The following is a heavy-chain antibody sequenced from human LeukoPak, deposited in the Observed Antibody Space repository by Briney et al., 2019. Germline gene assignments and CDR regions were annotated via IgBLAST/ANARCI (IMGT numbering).Heavy chain of an antibody. D-gene: IGHD6-13*01. Sequence: PSETLSLTCTVSGVSISSGDYYWSWIRQPPGKGLEWIGYIYYSGSTYYNPSLKSRVTISVDTSKNQFSLKLSSVTAADTAVYYCARVTRGRAAAATGYFDYWGQGTLVTVSS. CDR2: IYYSGST. CDR1: GVSISSGDYY. V-gene: IGHV4-30-4*01. CDR3: ARVTRGRAAAATGYFDY. J-gene: IGHJ4*02.